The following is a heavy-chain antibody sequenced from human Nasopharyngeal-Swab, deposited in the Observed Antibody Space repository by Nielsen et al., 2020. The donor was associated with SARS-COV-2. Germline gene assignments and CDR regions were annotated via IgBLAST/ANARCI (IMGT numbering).Heavy chain of an antibody. D-gene: IGHD3-22*01. CDR1: GFTFSSYS. J-gene: IGHJ4*02. V-gene: IGHV3-48*02. CDR3: ARTPGYYYDSSGYDY. Sequence: GGSLRLSCAASGFTFSSYSMNWVRQAPGKGLEWVSYISSSSSSIHYADSVKGRFTISRDNAKNSLCLQMNSLRDEDTAAYYCARTPGYYYDSSGYDYWGQGTPVTVPS. CDR2: ISSSSSSI.